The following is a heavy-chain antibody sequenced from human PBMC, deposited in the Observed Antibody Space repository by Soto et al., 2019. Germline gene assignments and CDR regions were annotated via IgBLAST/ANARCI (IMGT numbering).Heavy chain of an antibody. CDR1: GGSISSTFW. CDR3: ARDRRPYYYDSSGYHRTYGMDV. J-gene: IGHJ6*02. D-gene: IGHD3-22*01. CDR2: IYYSGST. V-gene: IGHV4-4*02. Sequence: SESLALTCAVCGGSISSTFWWTWVRQTPGKGLEWIGEIYYSGSTYYNPSLKSRVTISVDTSKNQFSLKLSSVTAADTAVYYCARDRRPYYYDSSGYHRTYGMDVWGQGTTVTVSS.